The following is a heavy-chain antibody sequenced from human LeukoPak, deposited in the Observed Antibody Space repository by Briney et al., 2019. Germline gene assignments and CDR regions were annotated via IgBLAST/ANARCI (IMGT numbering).Heavy chain of an antibody. V-gene: IGHV4-4*02. Sequence: PSETLSLTCAVSGGSIISTNWWSWVRQPPGKGLEWIGEIYENGRTNYNPSLRSRVTISVDKSKKQFSLKLSSVTAADTAVYYCARVRGGSNLDYWGQGTRVTVSS. J-gene: IGHJ4*02. CDR2: IYENGRT. D-gene: IGHD2-15*01. CDR1: GGSIISTNW. CDR3: ARVRGGSNLDY.